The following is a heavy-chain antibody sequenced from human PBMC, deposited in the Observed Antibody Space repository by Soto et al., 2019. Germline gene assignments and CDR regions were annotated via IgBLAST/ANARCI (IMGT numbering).Heavy chain of an antibody. CDR1: GYTFTSYG. J-gene: IGHJ4*02. CDR2: ISAYNGNT. V-gene: IGHV1-18*01. Sequence: ASVKVSCKASGYTFTSYGISWVRQAPGQGLEWMGWISAYNGNTNYAQKLQGRVTMTTDTSTSTAYMELRSLRSDDTAVYYCARDIGVGGYSYDPIDYWGQGTLVTVSS. CDR3: ARDIGVGGYSYDPIDY. D-gene: IGHD5-18*01.